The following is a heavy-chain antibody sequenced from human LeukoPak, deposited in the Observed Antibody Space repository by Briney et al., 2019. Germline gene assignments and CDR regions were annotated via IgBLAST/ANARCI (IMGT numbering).Heavy chain of an antibody. D-gene: IGHD3-9*01. CDR1: GFTFSSYS. J-gene: IGHJ4*02. Sequence: GGSLRLSCAASGFTFSSYSMNLVRQAPGKGLEWVSSISSSSSYIYYADSVRGRFTISRDNAKNSLYLQMNSLKPEEPPGYYCAIFIGNFDGLFFVYWGQGALVTVSS. CDR3: AIFIGNFDGLFFVY. V-gene: IGHV3-21*01. CDR2: ISSSSSYI.